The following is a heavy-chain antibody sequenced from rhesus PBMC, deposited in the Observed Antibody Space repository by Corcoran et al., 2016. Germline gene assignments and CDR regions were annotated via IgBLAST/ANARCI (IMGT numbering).Heavy chain of an antibody. CDR1: GFTFSDYY. CDR3: ARDGDTATVLDS. CDR2: IRNKAHGGKE. V-gene: IGHV3-116*02. Sequence: EVRLVESGGGLVQPGGSLRLSCAASGFTFSDYYMSWVRQAPGKGPEWVVFIRNKAHGGKEENAASVKGRFTISRDDSKSIASLQMNSLKTEDTAVYYCARDGDTATVLDSWGQGVVVTVSS. J-gene: IGHJ6*01. D-gene: IGHD5-12*01.